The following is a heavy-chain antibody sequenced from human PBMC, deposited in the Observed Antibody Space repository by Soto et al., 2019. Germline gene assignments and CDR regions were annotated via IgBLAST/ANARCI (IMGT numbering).Heavy chain of an antibody. CDR1: GFTFNNYD. Sequence: QVQLVESGGGVVQPGRSLRLSCAASGFTFNNYDMHWVRQAPGQGLEWVALIRYDGNNEYCADSVKGRFTISRDNSKNTLYLHMNCLSAEDTAVYYGAEGSWEHYSSSGSKDYFDYWGQGTLVTVSS. D-gene: IGHD3-22*01. J-gene: IGHJ4*02. CDR2: IRYDGNNE. V-gene: IGHV3-30*18. CDR3: AEGSWEHYSSSGSKDYFDY.